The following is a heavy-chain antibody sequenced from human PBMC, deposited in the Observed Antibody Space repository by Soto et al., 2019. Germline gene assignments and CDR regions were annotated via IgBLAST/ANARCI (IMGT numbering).Heavy chain of an antibody. D-gene: IGHD1-26*01. J-gene: IGHJ4*02. CDR2: MQPSSGRT. CDR1: GYSFTSLD. V-gene: IGHV1-8*01. CDR3: ARGVTAGVDY. Sequence: GASVKVYCKASGYSFTSLDINWVRQTTGQGLEWMGWMQPSSGRTGYAQKFQGRATMTRDTSINTAYMELSSLTSDETAFYYCARGVTAGVDYWGKGTLVTVSS.